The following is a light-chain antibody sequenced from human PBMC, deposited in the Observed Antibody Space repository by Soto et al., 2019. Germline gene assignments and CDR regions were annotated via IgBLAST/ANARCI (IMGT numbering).Light chain of an antibody. V-gene: IGKV3-15*01. CDR3: QQYNSYQGT. CDR2: SAS. J-gene: IGKJ1*01. Sequence: EIEMTQSPATLSVSPGERATLTCRASQSISSYLAWYQQKPGQAPRLLIYSASTRATGIPARFSGSGSGTEFTLTISSLQPEDFAVYYCQQYNSYQGTFGQGTKVDIK. CDR1: QSISSY.